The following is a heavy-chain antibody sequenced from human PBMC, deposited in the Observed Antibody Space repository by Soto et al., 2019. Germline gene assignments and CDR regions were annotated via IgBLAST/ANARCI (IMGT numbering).Heavy chain of an antibody. CDR2: IYHSGST. J-gene: IGHJ4*02. V-gene: IGHV4-30-2*01. CDR1: VGSISSGGYS. CDR3: AAGGGLPRYY. D-gene: IGHD5-12*01. Sequence: PSRTQSLTCTVWVGSISSGGYSWSWIRQPPGKGLEWIGYIYHSGSTYYNPSLKSRVTISVYRSKNQFSLKLSSVTAADTAVYYCAAGGGLPRYYWGQGTLVTVSS.